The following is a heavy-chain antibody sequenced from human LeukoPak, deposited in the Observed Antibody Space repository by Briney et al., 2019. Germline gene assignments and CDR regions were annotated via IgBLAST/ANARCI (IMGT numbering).Heavy chain of an antibody. CDR3: ARDRPLPYYYDSSGYYDY. Sequence: SETLSLTCTVSGGSISSYYWSWIRQPPGKGLEWIGYMYYSGSTNYNPSLKSRVTISVDTSKNQFSLKLSSVTAADTAVYYCARDRPLPYYYDSSGYYDYWGQGTLVTVSS. CDR1: GGSISSYY. D-gene: IGHD3-22*01. V-gene: IGHV4-59*12. CDR2: MYYSGST. J-gene: IGHJ4*02.